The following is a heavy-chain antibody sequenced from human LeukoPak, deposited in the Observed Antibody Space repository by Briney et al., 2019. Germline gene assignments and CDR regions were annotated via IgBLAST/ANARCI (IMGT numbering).Heavy chain of an antibody. V-gene: IGHV3-53*01. CDR2: IYSGGST. J-gene: IGHJ4*02. Sequence: GGSLRLSCAASGFTVSSNYMSWVRQAPGKGLEWVSVIYSGGSTYYADSVKGRFTISRDNSKNTLYLQMNSLRAEDTAVYYCAKVLEYTTLDSSGYYSGFDYWGQGTLVTVSS. CDR3: AKVLEYTTLDSSGYYSGFDY. CDR1: GFTVSSNY. D-gene: IGHD3-22*01.